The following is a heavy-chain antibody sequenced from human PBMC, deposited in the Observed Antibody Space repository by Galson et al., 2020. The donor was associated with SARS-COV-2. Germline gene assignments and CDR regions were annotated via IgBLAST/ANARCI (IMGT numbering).Heavy chain of an antibody. CDR1: GYPFTGYY. CDR3: ARALKPYMVATVDY. Sequence: ASVKVSCMASGYPFTGYYMNCVRHAPGPRLEWMGWLHPDRCVTSSAPHFPGRVTMTRDTSISTVFMELSGLRSDDTAIYYCARALKPYMVATVDYWGQGTLVTVSS. CDR2: LHPDRCVT. J-gene: IGHJ4*02. V-gene: IGHV1-2*07. D-gene: IGHD5-12*01.